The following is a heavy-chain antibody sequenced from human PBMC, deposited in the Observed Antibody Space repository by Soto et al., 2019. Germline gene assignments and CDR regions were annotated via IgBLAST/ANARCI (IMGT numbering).Heavy chain of an antibody. V-gene: IGHV2-5*02. CDR3: AHRRRPRSGGLRYFDPDY. Sequence: QITLKESGPPLVKPTQTLTLTCTFSGFSLSTSGVGVGWIRQPPGKALEWLALIYWDDDKRYSPSLKSRLTITKDTSKNQVVLTMTNMDPVDTATYYCAHRRRPRSGGLRYFDPDYWGQGTLVTVSS. D-gene: IGHD3-9*01. CDR2: IYWDDDK. J-gene: IGHJ4*02. CDR1: GFSLSTSGVG.